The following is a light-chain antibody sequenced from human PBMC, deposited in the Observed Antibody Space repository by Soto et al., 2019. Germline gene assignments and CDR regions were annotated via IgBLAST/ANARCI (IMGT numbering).Light chain of an antibody. J-gene: IGKJ4*01. V-gene: IGKV3-20*01. CDR3: QQYGGSLPTAT. CDR1: QSLTSSD. Sequence: PGERATLSCRASQSLTSSDLAWYQQKPGQGPRLLIYGASTRATGIPDRFSGSGSGTDFTLTISRLEPEDFAVYYSQQYGGSLPTATFGGGTKVDIK. CDR2: GAS.